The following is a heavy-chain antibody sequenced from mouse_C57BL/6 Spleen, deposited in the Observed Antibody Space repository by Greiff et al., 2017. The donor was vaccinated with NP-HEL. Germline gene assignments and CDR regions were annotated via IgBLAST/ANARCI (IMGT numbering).Heavy chain of an antibody. CDR2: IYPGSGST. V-gene: IGHV1-55*01. CDR3: ARSRERRLRTWFAY. D-gene: IGHD3-2*02. J-gene: IGHJ3*01. CDR1: GYTFTSYW. Sequence: QVQLQQPGAELVKPGASVKMSCKASGYTFTSYWITWVKQRPGQGLEWIGDIYPGSGSTNYNEKFKSKATLTVDTSSSTAYMQLSSLTSEDSAVYYCARSRERRLRTWFAYWGQGTLVTVSA.